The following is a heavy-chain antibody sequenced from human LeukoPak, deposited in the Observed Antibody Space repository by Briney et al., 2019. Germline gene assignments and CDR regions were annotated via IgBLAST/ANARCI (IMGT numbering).Heavy chain of an antibody. J-gene: IGHJ6*03. D-gene: IGHD2-8*02. CDR3: ARGPTGYYMDV. CDR1: GGSLSGYY. Sequence: SETLSLTCAVCGGSLSGYYWSWIRQPPGKGLEWIGEINHSGSTNYNPSLKSRVTISVDTSKNQFSLKVSSVTAADTAVYYCARGPTGYYMDVWGKGTTVTVSS. CDR2: INHSGST. V-gene: IGHV4-34*01.